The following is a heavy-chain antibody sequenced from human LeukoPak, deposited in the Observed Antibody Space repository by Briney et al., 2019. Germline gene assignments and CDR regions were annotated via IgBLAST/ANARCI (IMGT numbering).Heavy chain of an antibody. CDR3: AKDEDYGGNLSAFDI. CDR1: GFTFSSYW. Sequence: GGSLRLSCAASGFTFSSYWMSWVRQAPGKGLEWVANIKQDGSEKYYVDSVKGRFTISRDNAKNSLYLQMNSLRAEDTAVYYCAKDEDYGGNLSAFDIWGQGTMVTVSS. CDR2: IKQDGSEK. D-gene: IGHD4-23*01. J-gene: IGHJ3*02. V-gene: IGHV3-7*01.